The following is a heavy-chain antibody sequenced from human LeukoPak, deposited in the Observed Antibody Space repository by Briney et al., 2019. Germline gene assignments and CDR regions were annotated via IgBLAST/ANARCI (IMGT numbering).Heavy chain of an antibody. Sequence: SETLSLTCAVSGGSISSGGYSWSWIRQPPGKGLEWIGYIYHSGSTYYNPSLKSRVTISVDRSKNQFSLKLSSVTAADTAVYYCARAGGDYYGSGSALDYWGQGTLVTVSS. D-gene: IGHD3-10*01. CDR3: ARAGGDYYGSGSALDY. V-gene: IGHV4-30-2*01. CDR1: GGSISSGGYS. J-gene: IGHJ4*02. CDR2: IYHSGST.